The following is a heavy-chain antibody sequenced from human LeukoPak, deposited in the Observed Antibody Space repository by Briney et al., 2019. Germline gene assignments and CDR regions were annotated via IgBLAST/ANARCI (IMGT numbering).Heavy chain of an antibody. CDR2: ISTSSSII. Sequence: PGGSLRLSCTASVSNLSSYSMNWVRQAPGKGLEWVSYISTSSSIIYYADSVKGRFTISRDNAKNSLYLQMNSLRAEDTAIYYCARRGDYVSFDYWGQGTLVTVSS. CDR3: ARRGDYVSFDY. CDR1: VSNLSSYS. D-gene: IGHD4-17*01. J-gene: IGHJ4*02. V-gene: IGHV3-48*04.